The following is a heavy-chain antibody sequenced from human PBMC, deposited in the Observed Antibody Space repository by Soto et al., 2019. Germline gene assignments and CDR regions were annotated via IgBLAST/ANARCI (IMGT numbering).Heavy chain of an antibody. CDR3: AKDLFPTSGQRFFFES. J-gene: IGHJ4*02. Sequence: GGALRRSCADSGFTFSTYAMTWVRQAPGRGLEWVSTILHDETPFYTDPVKGRFTISRDNVRGTLYLQMNGLRVEDAALYFCAKDLFPTSGQRFFFESWGQGSLVTVSS. CDR2: ILHDETP. CDR1: GFTFSTYA. D-gene: IGHD2-21*01. V-gene: IGHV3-23*01.